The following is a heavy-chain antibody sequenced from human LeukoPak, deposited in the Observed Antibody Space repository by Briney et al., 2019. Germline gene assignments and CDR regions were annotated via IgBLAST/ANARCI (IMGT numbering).Heavy chain of an antibody. V-gene: IGHV1-2*02. D-gene: IGHD4-23*01. CDR1: GYTFAGYY. J-gene: IGHJ4*02. Sequence: ASVKVSCKASGYTFAGYYMRWVRQAPGQGLEWMGWINPNSGGTNYAQKFQGRVTMTRDTSISTAYMELSRLRSDDTAVYYCARDRSTVVTLLDYWGQGTLVTVSS. CDR2: INPNSGGT. CDR3: ARDRSTVVTLLDY.